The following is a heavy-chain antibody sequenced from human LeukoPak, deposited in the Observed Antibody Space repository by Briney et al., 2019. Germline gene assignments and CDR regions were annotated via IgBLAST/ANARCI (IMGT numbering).Heavy chain of an antibody. D-gene: IGHD3-10*01. V-gene: IGHV4-34*01. CDR3: ARGGNYMDI. J-gene: IGHJ6*03. CDR1: GGSFSGYY. Sequence: KPSETLSLTCAVYGGSFSGYYWSWIRQPPGKGLEWIGEINHSGSTNYNPSLKSRVTISVDTSKNQFSLKLSSVTAADTAVYYCARGGNYMDIWGKGTTVTVSS. CDR2: INHSGST.